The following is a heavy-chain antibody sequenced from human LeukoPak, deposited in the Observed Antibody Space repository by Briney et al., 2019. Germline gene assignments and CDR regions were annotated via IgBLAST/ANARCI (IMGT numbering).Heavy chain of an antibody. D-gene: IGHD6-19*01. Sequence: GGSLGLSCAASGFAFRNYSMNWVRQAPGKGLEWVSSIGSIVSYIYYADSVKGRFTISRDNAKNSLSLQMSSLRVEDTAMYYCARDPIAVSGSDYFDLWGRGTLVTVSS. CDR2: IGSIVSYI. J-gene: IGHJ2*01. CDR3: ARDPIAVSGSDYFDL. V-gene: IGHV3-21*01. CDR1: GFAFRNYS.